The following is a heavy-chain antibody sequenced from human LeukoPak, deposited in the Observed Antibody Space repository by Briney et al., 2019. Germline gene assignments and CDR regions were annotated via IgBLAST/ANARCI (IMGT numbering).Heavy chain of an antibody. CDR3: ARVNPYSSSWYGMNFDY. J-gene: IGHJ4*02. D-gene: IGHD6-13*01. V-gene: IGHV7-4-1*02. CDR2: INTNTGNP. Sequence: ASVKVSCKASGYTFTSYAMNWVRQAPGQGLEWMGWINTNTGNPTYAQGFTGRFVFSLDTSVSTAYLQISSLKAEDTAVYYCARVNPYSSSWYGMNFDYWGQGTLVTVSS. CDR1: GYTFTSYA.